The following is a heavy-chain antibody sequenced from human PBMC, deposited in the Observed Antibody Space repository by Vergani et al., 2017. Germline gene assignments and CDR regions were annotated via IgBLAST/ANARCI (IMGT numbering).Heavy chain of an antibody. Sequence: QVQILQSGGGVVKPGGSLRLSRTLSGFTLNTYGIHWVRQAPGKGLEWVSFIRYDGSSEYYGDFVKGRFTISRDKSQSTVNLQMNSLRTEDTALYFCAISVIAGNVGVAYFGMDVWGRGTKVTVSS. D-gene: IGHD2/OR15-2a*01. J-gene: IGHJ6*02. V-gene: IGHV3-30*02. CDR3: AISVIAGNVGVAYFGMDV. CDR2: IRYDGSSE. CDR1: GFTLNTYG.